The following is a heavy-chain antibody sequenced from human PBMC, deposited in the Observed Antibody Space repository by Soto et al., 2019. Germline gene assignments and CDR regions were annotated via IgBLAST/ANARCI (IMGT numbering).Heavy chain of an antibody. J-gene: IGHJ6*02. CDR2: ISGSSSGT. D-gene: IGHD6-19*01. CDR1: GFNFGAYA. V-gene: IGHV3-23*01. Sequence: PGGSLRLSCEASGFNFGAYAMSWVRQAPGKGLEWVSGISGSSSGTYYTDSVKGRFTISRDNSKNTVYLQMNSLRGEDTAVYYCAKDRSEQFWVYYYAMDVWGQGTAVTVSS. CDR3: AKDRSEQFWVYYYAMDV.